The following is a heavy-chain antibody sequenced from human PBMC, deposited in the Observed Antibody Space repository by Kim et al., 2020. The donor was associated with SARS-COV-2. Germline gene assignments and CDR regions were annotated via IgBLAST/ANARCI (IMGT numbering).Heavy chain of an antibody. V-gene: IGHV4-61*01. J-gene: IGHJ2*01. CDR2: IYYSGST. CDR3: ARDKLYGHEAATYWYFDL. Sequence: SETLSLTCTVSGGSVSSGSYYWSWIRQPPGKGLEWIGYIYYSGSTNYNPSLKSRVTISVDTSKNQFSLKLSSVTAADTAVYYCARDKLYGHEAATYWYFDLWGRGTLVTVSS. CDR1: GGSVSSGSYY. D-gene: IGHD5-12*01.